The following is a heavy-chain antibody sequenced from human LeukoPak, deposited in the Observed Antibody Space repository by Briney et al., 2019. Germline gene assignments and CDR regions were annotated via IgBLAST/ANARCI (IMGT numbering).Heavy chain of an antibody. Sequence: QPGGSLRLSCAASGFTFSSYAMSWVRQAPGKGLEWVSAISGSGGSTYYADSVKGRFTISRDNSKNTLYLQMNSLRAEDTAVYYCAKDLRRAYYYDSSGYYNYWGQGTLVTVSS. D-gene: IGHD3-22*01. CDR3: AKDLRRAYYYDSSGYYNY. J-gene: IGHJ4*02. V-gene: IGHV3-23*01. CDR1: GFTFSSYA. CDR2: ISGSGGST.